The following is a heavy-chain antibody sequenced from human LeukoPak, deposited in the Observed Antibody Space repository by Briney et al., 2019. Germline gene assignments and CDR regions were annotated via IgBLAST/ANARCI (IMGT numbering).Heavy chain of an antibody. V-gene: IGHV3-74*01. CDR1: GNYW. CDR2: INSDGSWT. Sequence: QPGGSLRLSCAASGNYWMRWVRQAPGKGLVWDSHINSDGSWTSYADSVEGRFTISKDNAKNTVYLQMNNLRAEDTAVYYCVSFYETYWGRGTLVTVSS. CDR3: VSFYETY. J-gene: IGHJ4*02. D-gene: IGHD2-2*01.